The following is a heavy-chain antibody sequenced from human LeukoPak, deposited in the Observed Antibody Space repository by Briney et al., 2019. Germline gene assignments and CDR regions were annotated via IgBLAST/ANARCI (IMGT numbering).Heavy chain of an antibody. CDR3: ARGSPKLDS. Sequence: SETLSLTCAVYGGSFSGNNWNWVRQPPGKGLEWIGEINNSGATRYNPSLKSRLTISVDPSKNQFSLKLKSVTSADTAVYYCARGSPKLDSWGQGTLVTVSS. J-gene: IGHJ5*01. CDR1: GGSFSGNN. V-gene: IGHV4-34*01. CDR2: INNSGAT.